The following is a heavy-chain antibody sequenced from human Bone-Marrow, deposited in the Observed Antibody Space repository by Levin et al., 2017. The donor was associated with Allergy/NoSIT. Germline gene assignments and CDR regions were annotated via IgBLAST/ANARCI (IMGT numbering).Heavy chain of an antibody. Sequence: ASVKVSCKASGYTFTGYYMHWVRQAPGQGLEWMGRINPNSGGTNYAQKFQGRVTMTRDTSISTAYMELSRLRSDDTAVYYCARVFSSGYDYNYFDYWGQGTLVTVSS. V-gene: IGHV1-2*06. CDR1: GYTFTGYY. CDR3: ARVFSSGYDYNYFDY. CDR2: INPNSGGT. D-gene: IGHD5-12*01. J-gene: IGHJ4*02.